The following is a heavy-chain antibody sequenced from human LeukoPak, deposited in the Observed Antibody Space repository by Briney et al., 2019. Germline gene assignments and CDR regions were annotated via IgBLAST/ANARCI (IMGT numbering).Heavy chain of an antibody. V-gene: IGHV1-2*02. CDR1: GYTFTGYY. CDR3: ARGGCSSTSCRDNWFDP. J-gene: IGHJ5*02. CDR2: INPNSGGT. D-gene: IGHD2-2*01. Sequence: ASVKVSCKASGYTFTGYYMHWVRQAPGQGLEWMGWINPNSGGTNYAQKFQGRVTMTRDTSTSTAYMELSRLRSDDTAVYYCARGGCSSTSCRDNWFDPWGQGTLVTVSS.